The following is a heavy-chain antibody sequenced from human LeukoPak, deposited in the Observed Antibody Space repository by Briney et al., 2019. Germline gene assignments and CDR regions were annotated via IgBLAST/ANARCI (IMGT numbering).Heavy chain of an antibody. J-gene: IGHJ4*02. CDR2: INHSGST. Sequence: SETLSLTCAVYGGSFSGYYWSWIRQPPGKGLGWIGEINHSGSTNYNPSLKSRVTISVDTSKNQFSLKLSSVTAADTAVYYCARGYYYDSSGYSTIKYYFDYWGQGTLVTVSS. D-gene: IGHD3-22*01. V-gene: IGHV4-34*01. CDR3: ARGYYYDSSGYSTIKYYFDY. CDR1: GGSFSGYY.